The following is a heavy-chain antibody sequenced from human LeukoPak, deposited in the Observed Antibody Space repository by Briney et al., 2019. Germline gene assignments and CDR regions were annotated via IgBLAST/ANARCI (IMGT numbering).Heavy chain of an antibody. CDR1: GGSISSSNW. J-gene: IGHJ4*02. D-gene: IGHD5-12*01. CDR2: INHSGST. CDR3: ARDRRQWLQTYYFDY. V-gene: IGHV4-4*02. Sequence: PSETLSLTCAVSGGSISSSNWWSWVRQPPGKGLEWIGEINHSGSTNYNPSLKSRVTISVDTSKNQFSLKLSSVTAADTAVYYCARDRRQWLQTYYFDYWGQGTLVTVSS.